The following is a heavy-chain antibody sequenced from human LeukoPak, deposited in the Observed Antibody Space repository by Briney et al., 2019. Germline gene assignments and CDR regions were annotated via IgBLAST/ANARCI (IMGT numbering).Heavy chain of an antibody. CDR3: ARGYSYGSDY. V-gene: IGHV3-30*04. Sequence: GRSLRLSCAASGFTVSSYAMHWVRQAPGKGLEWVAVISYDGSNKYYADSVKGRFTISRDNSKNTLYLQMNSLRAEDTAVYYCARGYSYGSDYWGQGTLVTVSS. CDR2: ISYDGSNK. CDR1: GFTVSSYA. J-gene: IGHJ4*02. D-gene: IGHD5-18*01.